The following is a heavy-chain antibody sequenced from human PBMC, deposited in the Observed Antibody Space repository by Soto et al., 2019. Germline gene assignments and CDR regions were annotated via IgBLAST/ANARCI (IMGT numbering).Heavy chain of an antibody. D-gene: IGHD5-12*01. J-gene: IGHJ6*02. CDR1: GYNFATHW. V-gene: IGHV5-51*01. CDR2: IFPGDAGT. CDR3: ATPGGFGMDV. Sequence: PGESLKISCQGSGYNFATHWIGWVRHKAGKGLEWMGIIFPGDAGTRYSPSFQGHITISADKSISIAYLRWSSLKASDTGMYYCATPGGFGMDVWGQGTTVTVSS.